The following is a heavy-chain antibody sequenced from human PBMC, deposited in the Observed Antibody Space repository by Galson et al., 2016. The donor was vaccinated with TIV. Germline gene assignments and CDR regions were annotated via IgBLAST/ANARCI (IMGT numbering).Heavy chain of an antibody. CDR1: GFTIIDYY. V-gene: IGHV3-11*01. CDR3: ARYSGRDHALDV. CDR2: ITYSGSPR. Sequence: SLRLSCAASGFTIIDYYMTWIRQAPGKGLEWLSYITYSGSPRYDADSMKGRPPISRDIAKDSIYLDMRTLRGEDTAVYYCARYSGRDHALDVSGQGTTVTVSS. J-gene: IGHJ6*02. D-gene: IGHD1-26*01.